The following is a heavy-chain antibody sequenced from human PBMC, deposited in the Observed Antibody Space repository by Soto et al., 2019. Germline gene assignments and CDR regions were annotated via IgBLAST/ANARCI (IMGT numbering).Heavy chain of an antibody. V-gene: IGHV3-23*01. D-gene: IGHD3-3*01. CDR3: AKDKADYDFWSGSEPNWFDP. CDR2: ISGSGGST. CDR1: GFTFSSYA. Sequence: AGGSLRLSCAASGFTFSSYAMSWVRQAPGKGLEWVSAISGSGGSTYYADSVKGRFTISRDNSKNTLYLQMNSLRAEDTAVYYCAKDKADYDFWSGSEPNWFDPWGQGTLVTVSS. J-gene: IGHJ5*02.